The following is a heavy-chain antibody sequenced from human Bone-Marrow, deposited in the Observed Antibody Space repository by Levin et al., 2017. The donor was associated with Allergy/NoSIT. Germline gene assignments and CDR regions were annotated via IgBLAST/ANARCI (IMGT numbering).Heavy chain of an antibody. V-gene: IGHV4-39*01. CDR2: MYHSGST. CDR3: ARHFISVAGIDS. D-gene: IGHD2/OR15-2a*01. CDR1: GGSVSNNSYY. Sequence: SQTLSLTCSVSGGSVSNNSYYWGWIRQPPGKGLEWIGSMYHSGSTYYNPSLKSRVTISVDTSKNLFSLRLTTVNAADTAVYSCARHFISVAGIDSWGRGSLVIASS. J-gene: IGHJ4*02.